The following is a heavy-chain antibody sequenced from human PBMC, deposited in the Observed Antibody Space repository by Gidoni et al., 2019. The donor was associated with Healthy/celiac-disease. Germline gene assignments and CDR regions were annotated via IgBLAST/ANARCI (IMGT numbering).Heavy chain of an antibody. Sequence: QLQLQESGSGLVKPSQTLSLTCAVSGGSISSGGYSWSWIRQPPGKGLEWIGYIYHSGSTYYNPSLKSRVTISVDRSKNQFSLKLSSVTAADTAVYYCARGIGDYYDSSGYYYPFDYWGQGTLVTVSS. V-gene: IGHV4-30-2*01. J-gene: IGHJ4*02. CDR1: GGSISSGGYS. CDR3: ARGIGDYYDSSGYYYPFDY. CDR2: IYHSGST. D-gene: IGHD3-22*01.